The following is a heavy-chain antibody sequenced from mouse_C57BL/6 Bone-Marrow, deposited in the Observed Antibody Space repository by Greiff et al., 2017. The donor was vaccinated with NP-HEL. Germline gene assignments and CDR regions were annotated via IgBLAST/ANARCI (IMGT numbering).Heavy chain of an antibody. V-gene: IGHV7-3*01. D-gene: IGHD1-1*01. Sequence: EVQLQESGGGLVQPGGSLSLSCAASGFTFTDYYMSWVRQPPGKALEWLGFIRNKANGYSSEYSPSVKGRFTISRDNSPSILYLQMNALRAEDSATYYCASLGSYFDYWGQGTTLTVSS. CDR2: IRNKANGYSS. J-gene: IGHJ2*01. CDR1: GFTFTDYY. CDR3: ASLGSYFDY.